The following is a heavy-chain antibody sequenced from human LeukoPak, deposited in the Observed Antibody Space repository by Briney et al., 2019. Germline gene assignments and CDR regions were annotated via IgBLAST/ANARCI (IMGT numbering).Heavy chain of an antibody. CDR1: GFTFSSYA. J-gene: IGHJ4*02. Sequence: GGSLRLSCAASGFTFSSYAMSWVRQALGKGLEWVSAISGSGGSTYYADSVKGRFTISRDNSKNTLYLQMNSLRAEDTAVYYCAKDQRGEMSRTTSPGEDYWGQGTPVTVSS. D-gene: IGHD2-2*01. V-gene: IGHV3-23*01. CDR2: ISGSGGST. CDR3: AKDQRGEMSRTTSPGEDY.